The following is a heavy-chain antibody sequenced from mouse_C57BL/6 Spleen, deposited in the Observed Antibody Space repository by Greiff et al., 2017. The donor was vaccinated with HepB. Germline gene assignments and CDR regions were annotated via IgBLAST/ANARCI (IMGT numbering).Heavy chain of an antibody. V-gene: IGHV1-42*01. Sequence: EVQLQQSGPELVKPGASVKISCKASGYSFTGYYMNWVKQSPEKSLEWIGEINPSTGGTTYNQKFKAKATLTVDKSSSTAYMQLKSLTSEDSAVYYCASRRGNFYFDYWGQGTTLTVSS. CDR1: GYSFTGYY. CDR2: INPSTGGT. CDR3: ASRRGNFYFDY. D-gene: IGHD2-1*01. J-gene: IGHJ2*01.